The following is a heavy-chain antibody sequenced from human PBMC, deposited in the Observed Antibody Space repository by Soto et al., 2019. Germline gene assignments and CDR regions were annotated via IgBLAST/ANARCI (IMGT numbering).Heavy chain of an antibody. D-gene: IGHD3-10*01. J-gene: IGHJ3*01. CDR2: TYYRSKWFH. CDR3: ARGNAPDV. V-gene: IGHV6-1*01. CDR1: GDSVSSDITS. Sequence: QGQLQQSGPGLVKPSQTLSLTCAISGDSVSSDITSWNLIRQSPSRGLEWLGRTYYRSKWFHDYAVSVKSRITINPATSKNRLSLELNSMTPEDTAVYYCARGNAPDVWGQGTVVTVSS.